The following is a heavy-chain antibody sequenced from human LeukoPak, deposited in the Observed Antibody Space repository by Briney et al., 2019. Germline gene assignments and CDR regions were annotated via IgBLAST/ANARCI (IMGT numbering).Heavy chain of an antibody. J-gene: IGHJ3*02. V-gene: IGHV1-69*13. Sequence: SVKVSCKASGGTFSSYAISWVRQAPGQGLEWMGGIIPIFGTANYAQKFQGRVTITADESTSTAYMELSSLRSEDTAVYYCARGITMIVVVPHAFDIWGQGTMVTVSS. CDR3: ARGITMIVVVPHAFDI. CDR2: IIPIFGTA. D-gene: IGHD3-22*01. CDR1: GGTFSSYA.